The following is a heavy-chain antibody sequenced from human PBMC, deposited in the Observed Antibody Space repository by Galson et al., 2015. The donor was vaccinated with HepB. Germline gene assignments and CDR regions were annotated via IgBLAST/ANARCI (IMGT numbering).Heavy chain of an antibody. D-gene: IGHD1-14*01. V-gene: IGHV1-18*01. CDR2: ISAYNGNT. CDR1: GYTFTGYG. CDR3: ARVTGGTKIEQGAFDI. J-gene: IGHJ3*02. Sequence: SVKVSCKASGYTFTGYGISWVRQAPGQGLEWMGWISAYNGNTNYAQKLQGRVTMTTDTSTSTAYMELRSLRSDDTAVYYCARVTGGTKIEQGAFDIWGQGTMVTVSS.